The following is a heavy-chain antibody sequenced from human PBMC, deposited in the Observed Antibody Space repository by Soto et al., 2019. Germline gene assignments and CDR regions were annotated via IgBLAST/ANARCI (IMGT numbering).Heavy chain of an antibody. CDR2: VGGGGDGR. V-gene: IGHV3-23*01. CDR1: GFIFRDYA. CDR3: ANASFHRNGIHDPFDI. Sequence: GGSLRLSCAASGFIFRDYAMSWVRQAPGKGLEWVSVVGGGGDGRYYADSVKGRFTVSRDDSKNTLYLQMDRLTAADTATYYCANASFHRNGIHDPFDIWGKGTMVTVSS. D-gene: IGHD3-3*02. J-gene: IGHJ3*02.